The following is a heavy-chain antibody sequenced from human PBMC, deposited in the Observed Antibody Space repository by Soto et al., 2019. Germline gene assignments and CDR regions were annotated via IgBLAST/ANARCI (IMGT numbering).Heavy chain of an antibody. Sequence: ASVKVSCKASGYTFTGYYMHWVRQAPGQGLEWMGWINPNSGGTNYAQKFQGWVTMTRDTSISTAYMELSRLRSDDTAAYYCARAPSNTGDRTDYYYGMDVWGQGTTVTVSS. CDR2: INPNSGGT. D-gene: IGHD5-18*01. CDR1: GYTFTGYY. CDR3: ARAPSNTGDRTDYYYGMDV. V-gene: IGHV1-2*04. J-gene: IGHJ6*02.